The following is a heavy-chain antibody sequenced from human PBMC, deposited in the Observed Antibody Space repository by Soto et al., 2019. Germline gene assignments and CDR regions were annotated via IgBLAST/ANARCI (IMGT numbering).Heavy chain of an antibody. CDR3: ARDSGIAAAGTNY. CDR2: IKQDGTEK. V-gene: IGHV3-7*03. CDR1: GFTFSSYW. D-gene: IGHD6-13*01. J-gene: IGHJ4*02. Sequence: PGGSLRLSCAACGFTFSSYWMSWVRQAPGKGLEWVANIKQDGTEKYYVDSVKGRFTISRDNAKNSLYLQMNSLRAEDTAVYYCARDSGIAAAGTNYWGQGTLVTVSS.